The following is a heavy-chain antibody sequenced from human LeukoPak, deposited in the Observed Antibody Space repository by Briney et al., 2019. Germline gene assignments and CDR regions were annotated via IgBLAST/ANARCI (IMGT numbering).Heavy chain of an antibody. V-gene: IGHV3-23*01. CDR1: GFTFSSYA. D-gene: IGHD5-12*01. CDR2: ISGTGGST. J-gene: IGHJ4*02. Sequence: GGSLRLSCAASGFTFSSYAMSWVRQAPGKGLEWVSAISGTGGSTYYADSVKGRFTISRDNSKNTMYLQMNSLRAEDTAAYYCAKDRYTGYGPQYDYWGQGTLVTVSS. CDR3: AKDRYTGYGPQYDY.